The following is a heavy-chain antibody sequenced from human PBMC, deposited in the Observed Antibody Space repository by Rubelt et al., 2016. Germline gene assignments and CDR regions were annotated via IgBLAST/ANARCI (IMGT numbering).Heavy chain of an antibody. CDR3: ASQSGNANNWYWFDP. V-gene: IGHV4-39*01. D-gene: IGHD5-24*01. CDR1: GGSIYSGSYY. CDR2: IYYTGST. Sequence: QLQVQESGPGLVKPSETLSLTCTVSGGSIYSGSYYWGWIRQAPGKGLQWIGSIYYTGSTFYNPSLDSLVTMSVDTSKNRFSLKLSSVTAADTAVYYCASQSGNANNWYWFDPWGQGTLVTVSS. J-gene: IGHJ5*01.